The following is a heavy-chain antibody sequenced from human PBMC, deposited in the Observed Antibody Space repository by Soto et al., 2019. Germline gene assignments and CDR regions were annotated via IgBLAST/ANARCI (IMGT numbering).Heavy chain of an antibody. CDR2: ISSGGTSI. CDR3: ARDTGYNWNYDY. V-gene: IGHV3-21*01. Sequence: GGSLRLSCAASGFTFSTYGMNWVRQAPGKGLEWVSSISSGGTSIFYADSVKGRFTISRDYAKNSLYLQLGSLRAEDTAVYYCARDTGYNWNYDYWGLGTLVTVSS. CDR1: GFTFSTYG. D-gene: IGHD1-20*01. J-gene: IGHJ4*02.